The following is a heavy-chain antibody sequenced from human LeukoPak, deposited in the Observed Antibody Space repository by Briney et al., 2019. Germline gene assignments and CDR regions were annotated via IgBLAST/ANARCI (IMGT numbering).Heavy chain of an antibody. V-gene: IGHV3-21*01. Sequence: GGSLRLSCSASGFIFLNFVMHWVRQAPGKGLEWVSSISSSSTHIYNADSVKGRFTVSRDNAKNSLYLQMNSLRAEDTAVYYCARGVTAAAPFDYWGQGTLVTVSS. CDR1: GFIFLNFV. D-gene: IGHD6-13*01. J-gene: IGHJ4*02. CDR3: ARGVTAAAPFDY. CDR2: ISSSSTHI.